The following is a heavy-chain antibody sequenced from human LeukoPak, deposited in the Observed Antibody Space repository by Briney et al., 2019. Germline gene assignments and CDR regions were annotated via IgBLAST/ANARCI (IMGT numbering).Heavy chain of an antibody. CDR3: ARDRIVVVPAANYGMDV. CDR2: ISAYNGNT. Sequence: ASVKVSCTASGYTFTSYGISWVRQAPGQGLEWMGWISAYNGNTNYAQKLQGRVTMTTDTSTSTAYMELRSLRSDDTAVYYCARDRIVVVPAANYGMDVWGQGTTVTVSS. D-gene: IGHD2-2*01. J-gene: IGHJ6*02. CDR1: GYTFTSYG. V-gene: IGHV1-18*01.